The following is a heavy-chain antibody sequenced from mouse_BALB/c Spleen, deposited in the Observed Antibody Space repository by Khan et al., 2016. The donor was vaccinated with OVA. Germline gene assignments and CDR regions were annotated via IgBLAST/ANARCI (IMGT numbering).Heavy chain of an antibody. J-gene: IGHJ2*01. CDR1: GYSITSGYA. CDR2: ISYSGFT. CDR3: ARSNYYGYYFDY. D-gene: IGHD1-1*01. V-gene: IGHV3-2*02. Sequence: EVKLLESGPGLVKPSQSLSLTCTVTGYSITSGYAWNWIRQFPGNKLEWMGYISYSGFTNYNPSLTSRISITRDTSKNQFFLQLSSVTSEDTATYYCARSNYYGYYFDYWGQGATLTVSS.